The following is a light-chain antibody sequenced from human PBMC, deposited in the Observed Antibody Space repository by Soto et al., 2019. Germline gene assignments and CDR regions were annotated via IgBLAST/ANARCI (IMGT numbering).Light chain of an antibody. CDR1: QSVSSSY. CDR2: GTS. Sequence: EIVWTQSPGTLSLSPGERATLSCRARQSVSSSYLAWYQQKPGQAPRLLIYGTSSRATAIPDRFSGSGSGTDFTLTISRLEPEDFAVYYCQQYGSSSWTFGQGTKVEIK. CDR3: QQYGSSSWT. J-gene: IGKJ1*01. V-gene: IGKV3-20*01.